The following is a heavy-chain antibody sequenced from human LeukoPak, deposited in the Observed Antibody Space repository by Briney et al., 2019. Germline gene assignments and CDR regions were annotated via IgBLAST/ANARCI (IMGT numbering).Heavy chain of an antibody. CDR1: GYTFTCYY. CDR3: ARGIFWSGYFSHAFDI. CDR2: INPNSGGT. Sequence: ASVKVSCKASGYTFTCYYMHWVRQARGQGGEGMGWINPNSGGTNYAQKFQGRVTMTRETSISTAYMELSRLRSDDTAVYYCARGIFWSGYFSHAFDIWGQGTMVTVSS. V-gene: IGHV1-2*02. J-gene: IGHJ3*02. D-gene: IGHD3-3*01.